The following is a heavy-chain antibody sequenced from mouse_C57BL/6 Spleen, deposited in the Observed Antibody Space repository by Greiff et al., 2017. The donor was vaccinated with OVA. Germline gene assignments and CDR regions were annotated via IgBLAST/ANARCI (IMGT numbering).Heavy chain of an antibody. CDR2: IDPANGNT. D-gene: IGHD2-1*01. J-gene: IGHJ2*01. CDR3: ADYGNYAY. CDR1: GFTFTNTS. Sequence: VQLKESVAELVRPGASVKLSCTASGFTFTNTSMHWVKQRPEQGLEWIGRIDPANGNTNYAPKFQGKATITADTSSNTAYLQLSSLTSEDTAIYYCADYGNYAYWGQGTTLTVSS. V-gene: IGHV14-3*01.